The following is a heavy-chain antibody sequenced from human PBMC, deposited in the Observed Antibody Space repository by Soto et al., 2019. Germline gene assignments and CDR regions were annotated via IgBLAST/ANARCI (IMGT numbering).Heavy chain of an antibody. J-gene: IGHJ4*02. CDR3: AQARCSGGTCYVPDY. V-gene: IGHV3-23*01. Sequence: EVQLLQSGGGLVQPGGSLRLSCAVSGFTFSSYTMAWVRQGPGKGLEWVSSISGSGGSPNYADSVQGRFTISRDNPKNTLYLQMNSLRAEDTANYYCAQARCSGGTCYVPDYWGQGVLVTVSA. CDR2: ISGSGGSP. D-gene: IGHD2-15*01. CDR1: GFTFSSYT.